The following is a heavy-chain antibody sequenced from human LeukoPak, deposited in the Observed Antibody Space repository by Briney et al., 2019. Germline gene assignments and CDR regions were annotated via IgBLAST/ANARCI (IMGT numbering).Heavy chain of an antibody. D-gene: IGHD2-15*01. V-gene: IGHV3-23*01. CDR2: ISTTGGTT. CDR3: AKNGDRGAYCSGGTCYPYYYYYMDV. CDR1: GLTFSSYG. Sequence: GGTLRLSCAASGLTFSSYGMSWVRQAPGRGLEWVSAISTTGGTTYYADSVRGRFTISRDNSRNTLYLQMNSLRAEDTSIYYCAKNGDRGAYCSGGTCYPYYYYYMDVWGKGTTVTISS. J-gene: IGHJ6*03.